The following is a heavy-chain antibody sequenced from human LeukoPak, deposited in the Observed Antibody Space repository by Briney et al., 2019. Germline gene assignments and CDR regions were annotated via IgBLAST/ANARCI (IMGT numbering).Heavy chain of an antibody. J-gene: IGHJ4*02. CDR1: GFTFSSYW. V-gene: IGHV3-74*01. CDR3: ARDYLDSSGYYYYFDY. CDR2: IRRDGSST. Sequence: GGSLRLSCAASGFTFSSYWMHWVRQVPGKGLVWVSRIRRDGSSTNYADSVKGRFTISRDNARNTLYLQMNSLRVEDTAVYYCARDYLDSSGYYYYFDYWGQGTLVTVSS. D-gene: IGHD3-22*01.